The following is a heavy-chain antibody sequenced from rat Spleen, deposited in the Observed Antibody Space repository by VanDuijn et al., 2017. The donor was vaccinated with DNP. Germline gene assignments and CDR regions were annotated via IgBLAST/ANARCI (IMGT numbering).Heavy chain of an antibody. CDR3: TRDGSPYYSSYMDVMDA. Sequence: QVQLKESGPVLVQASETLSLTCTVSGFSLTNYGVIWVRQSPGKGLEWMGIIWGHGDTDYNSALKSRLRINRDTSKSQVFLKMNSLQTEDTAIYYCTRDGSPYYSSYMDVMDAWGQGTSVTVSS. V-gene: IGHV2S75*01. J-gene: IGHJ4*01. CDR1: GFSLTNYG. D-gene: IGHD1-2*01. CDR2: IWGHGDT.